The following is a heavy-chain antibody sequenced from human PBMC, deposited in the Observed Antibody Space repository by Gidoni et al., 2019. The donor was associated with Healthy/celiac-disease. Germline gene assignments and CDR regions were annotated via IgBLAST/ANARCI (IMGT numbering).Heavy chain of an antibody. CDR2: IWYDGSNK. CDR1: GFTFRSSG. J-gene: IGHJ2*01. Sequence: QVPLVESGGGVVQPGRSLRLSCAASGFTFRSSGMHWVRQAPGKGLEWVAVIWYDGSNKYYADSVKGRFTSSRDNSKNTLYLQMNSLRAEDTAVYYCARGSIAAAGTDWYFDLWGRGTLVTVSS. D-gene: IGHD6-13*01. V-gene: IGHV3-33*01. CDR3: ARGSIAAAGTDWYFDL.